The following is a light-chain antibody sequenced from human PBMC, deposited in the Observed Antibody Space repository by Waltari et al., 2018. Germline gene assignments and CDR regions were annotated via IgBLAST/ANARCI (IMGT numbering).Light chain of an antibody. V-gene: IGKV3-20*01. Sequence: EIVLTPSPATVSLSPGERATLSCRASQSVSGALAWYQQKPGQAPRLVIYGASSRASGIPERFSGSGFGTDFSLTISRLEPEDFAVYYCQMYVKLPVTFGQGTKVEIK. CDR1: QSVSGA. J-gene: IGKJ1*01. CDR2: GAS. CDR3: QMYVKLPVT.